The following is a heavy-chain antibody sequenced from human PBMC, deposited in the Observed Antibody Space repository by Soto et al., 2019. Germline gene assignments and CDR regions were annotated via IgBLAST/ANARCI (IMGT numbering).Heavy chain of an antibody. Sequence: QAQLVQSGAEVKKPGASVKVSCKASGYTFYSHSISWVRQAPGQGLEWMGRISADNGNTKYAQKFRGRVTMTTDTSTRTVYTELRNMRSDDTAVYYCARCIQQDYYYGMDVWGQGNTVTVSS. CDR2: ISADNGNT. CDR3: ARCIQQDYYYGMDV. V-gene: IGHV1-18*01. J-gene: IGHJ6*02. D-gene: IGHD5-18*01. CDR1: GYTFYSHS.